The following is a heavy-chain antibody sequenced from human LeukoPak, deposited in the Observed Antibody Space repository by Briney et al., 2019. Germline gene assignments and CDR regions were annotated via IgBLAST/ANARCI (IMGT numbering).Heavy chain of an antibody. CDR1: GFTFISHG. V-gene: IGHV3-33*01. CDR3: ARTGGRDGYGFDY. D-gene: IGHD5-24*01. Sequence: GTSLRLSCAASGFTFISHGVHWVRQTPGKGLEWVAAVRYDGSNKYYADSVKGRLTISRDNSKNTLYLQMNSLRAEDTAVYYCARTGGRDGYGFDYWGQGTLVTVSP. J-gene: IGHJ4*02. CDR2: VRYDGSNK.